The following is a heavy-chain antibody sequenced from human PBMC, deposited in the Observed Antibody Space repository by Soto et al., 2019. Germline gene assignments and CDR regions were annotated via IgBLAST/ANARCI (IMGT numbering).Heavy chain of an antibody. CDR2: INHSGST. D-gene: IGHD2-15*01. CDR3: ASAHPGYCSGGSCYFFDY. V-gene: IGHV4-34*01. J-gene: IGHJ4*02. CDR1: GGSFSGYY. Sequence: QVQLQQWGAGLLKPSETLSLTCAVYGGSFSGYYWSWIRQPPGKGLEWIGEINHSGSTNYNPSLNSRVTISVDTSKNQFSLKLSSVTAADTAVYYCASAHPGYCSGGSCYFFDYWGQGTLVTVSS.